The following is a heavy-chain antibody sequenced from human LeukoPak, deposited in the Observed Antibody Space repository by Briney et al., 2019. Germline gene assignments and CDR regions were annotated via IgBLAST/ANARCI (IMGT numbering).Heavy chain of an antibody. Sequence: GGSLRPSCAASGFTFSSYWIHWVRQAPGKGLVWVSHISSDGSITNYADSVKGRFTISRDNAKNTLYLQMNSLRAEDTAVYYCARGGGGTAAALDPWGQGTLVTVSS. J-gene: IGHJ5*02. V-gene: IGHV3-74*01. CDR3: ARGGGGTAAALDP. CDR1: GFTFSSYW. CDR2: ISSDGSIT. D-gene: IGHD6-13*01.